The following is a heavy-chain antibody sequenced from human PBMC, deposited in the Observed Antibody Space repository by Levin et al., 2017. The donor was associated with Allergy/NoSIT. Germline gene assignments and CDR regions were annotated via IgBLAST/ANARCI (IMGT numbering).Heavy chain of an antibody. Sequence: SETLSLTCTVSGGSISSSSYYWGWIRQPPGKGLEWIVTIYYSGTTYYNPSLKSRVTISVDTSKNQFSLKLSSVTAADTAIYYCARDLFYSGYDPTSYFDSWGQGTLVTVSS. CDR3: ARDLFYSGYDPTSYFDS. CDR1: GGSISSSSYY. V-gene: IGHV4-39*07. D-gene: IGHD5-12*01. CDR2: IYYSGTT. J-gene: IGHJ4*02.